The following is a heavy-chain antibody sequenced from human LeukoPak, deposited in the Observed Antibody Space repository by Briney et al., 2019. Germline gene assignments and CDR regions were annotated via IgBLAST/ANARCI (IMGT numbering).Heavy chain of an antibody. Sequence: ASVKVSCKASGYTFTGYYMHWVRQAPGQGLEWMGWIYPNSGGTNYAQKFQGRVTMTRDTSISTAYMELSRLRSDDTAVYYCATGSIVGATIDYWGQGTLVTVSS. J-gene: IGHJ4*02. CDR2: IYPNSGGT. D-gene: IGHD1-26*01. CDR3: ATGSIVGATIDY. CDR1: GYTFTGYY. V-gene: IGHV1-2*02.